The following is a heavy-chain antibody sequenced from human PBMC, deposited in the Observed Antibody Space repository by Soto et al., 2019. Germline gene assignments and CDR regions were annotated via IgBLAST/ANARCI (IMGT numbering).Heavy chain of an antibody. CDR1: GDTFSFYT. Sequence: SVKVSCKASGDTFSFYTINWVRQAPGLGLEWMGRVNPILSMSNYAQKFQGRVTMTADKSTSTAYMELRSLRSEDTDFYYCAEDAGGDTSKTNWSAPWGREPLVTVS. V-gene: IGHV1-69*02. D-gene: IGHD2-2*01. CDR3: AEDAGGDTSKTNWSAP. J-gene: IGHJ5*02. CDR2: VNPILSMS.